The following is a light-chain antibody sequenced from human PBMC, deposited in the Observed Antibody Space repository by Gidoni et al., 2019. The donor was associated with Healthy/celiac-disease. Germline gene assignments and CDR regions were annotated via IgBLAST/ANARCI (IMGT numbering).Light chain of an antibody. V-gene: IGLV1-40*01. CDR2: GNS. CDR3: QSYDSSLSAGV. Sequence: QSVLTQPPSVSEAPGQRVTISCTGSSSNIGAGYDVHWYQQLPGTAPKLHIYGNSNRPSGVPDRFSGSKSGTSASLAITGLQAEDEADYYCQSYDSSLSAGVFGGGTKLTVL. J-gene: IGLJ3*02. CDR1: SSNIGAGYD.